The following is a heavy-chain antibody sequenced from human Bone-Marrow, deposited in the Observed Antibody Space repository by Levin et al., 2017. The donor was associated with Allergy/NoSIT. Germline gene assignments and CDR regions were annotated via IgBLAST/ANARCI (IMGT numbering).Heavy chain of an antibody. D-gene: IGHD3-22*01. CDR1: GFTFSTYR. CDR2: IDPSSSDI. Sequence: GGSLRLSCAASGFTFSTYRMNWVRQAPGKGLEWVSYIDPSSSDIHYADSVKGRFTISRDNAKNSLYLQMNSLRADDTAVYYCARARLLGPDLDFWGQGTLVTVYS. CDR3: ARARLLGPDLDF. V-gene: IGHV3-48*01. J-gene: IGHJ4*02.